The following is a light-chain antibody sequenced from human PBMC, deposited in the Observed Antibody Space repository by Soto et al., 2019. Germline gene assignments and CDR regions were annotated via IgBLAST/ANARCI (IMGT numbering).Light chain of an antibody. V-gene: IGKV3-15*01. Sequence: EIVMTQSPATLSVSPGERATLSCRASQSVSRNLAWYQQKPGQAPRLLVSGASTRATGIPATFSRSGSGTDFTLTISSLQSEDFAVYYCQQYNGWPLTFGGGTKVEIK. CDR1: QSVSRN. CDR3: QQYNGWPLT. CDR2: GAS. J-gene: IGKJ4*01.